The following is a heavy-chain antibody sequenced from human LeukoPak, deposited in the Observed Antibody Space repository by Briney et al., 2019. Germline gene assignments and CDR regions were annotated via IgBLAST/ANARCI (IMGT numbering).Heavy chain of an antibody. Sequence: GGSLRLSCAASGFTFSSYGMHWVRQAPGKGLEWVAVISYDGSNKYYADSAKGRFTISRDNSKNTLYLQMNSLRAEDTAVYYCAKALEMATTPDAFDIWGQGTMVTVSS. CDR2: ISYDGSNK. J-gene: IGHJ3*02. CDR3: AKALEMATTPDAFDI. CDR1: GFTFSSYG. D-gene: IGHD5-24*01. V-gene: IGHV3-30*18.